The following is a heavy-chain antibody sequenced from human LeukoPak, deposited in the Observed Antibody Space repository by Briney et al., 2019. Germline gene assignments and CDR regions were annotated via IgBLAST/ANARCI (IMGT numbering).Heavy chain of an antibody. CDR3: ARDSLVWGEGDAFDI. D-gene: IGHD7-27*01. CDR1: GFTFSSYA. J-gene: IGHJ3*02. CDR2: ITYDGSNK. Sequence: GGSLRLSCAASGFTFSSYAMHWVRQAPGKGLEWVAVITYDGSNKYYADSVKGRFTISIDNSKNTLYLQMNSLRAEDTAVYYCARDSLVWGEGDAFDIWGQGTMVTVSS. V-gene: IGHV3-30-3*01.